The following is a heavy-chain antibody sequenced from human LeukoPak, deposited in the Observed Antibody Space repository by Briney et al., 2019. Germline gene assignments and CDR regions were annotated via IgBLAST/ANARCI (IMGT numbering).Heavy chain of an antibody. D-gene: IGHD3-22*01. CDR2: IYYSGST. Sequence: PSETLSLTCTVSGGSISSHYWSWIRQPPGKGLEWIGYIYYSGSTNYNPSLKSRVTISVDTSKNQFSLKMSSVTAADTAVYYCARGAHYFESSGYLMPLIYWGQGTLVTVSS. CDR3: ARGAHYFESSGYLMPLIY. V-gene: IGHV4-59*11. J-gene: IGHJ4*02. CDR1: GGSISSHY.